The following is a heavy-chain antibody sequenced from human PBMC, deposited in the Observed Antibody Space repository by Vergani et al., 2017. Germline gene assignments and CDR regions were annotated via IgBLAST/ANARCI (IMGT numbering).Heavy chain of an antibody. V-gene: IGHV3-15*01. D-gene: IGHD3-9*01. CDR3: TTGPPYYDILTGYLRYDAFDI. CDR1: GFTFSNAW. J-gene: IGHJ3*02. Sequence: EVQLVESGGGLVKPGGSLRLSCAASGFTFSNAWMSWVRQAPGKGLEWVGRIKSKTDGGTTDYAAPVKGRFTISRDDSKNTLYLQMNSLKTEDTAVYYCTTGPPYYDILTGYLRYDAFDIWGQGTMVTVAS. CDR2: IKSKTDGGTT.